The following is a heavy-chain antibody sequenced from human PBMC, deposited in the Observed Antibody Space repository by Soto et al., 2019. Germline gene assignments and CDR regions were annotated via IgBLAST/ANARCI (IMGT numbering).Heavy chain of an antibody. CDR2: ISSSSSYI. Sequence: GGSLRLSCAASGFTFSSYSMNWVRQAPGKGLEWVSSISSSSSYIYYTDSVKGRFTISRDNAKNSLYLQMNSLRAEETAVYYCARGGRCCSGGSCYYFDYWGQGTLVTVSS. CDR1: GFTFSSYS. J-gene: IGHJ4*02. CDR3: ARGGRCCSGGSCYYFDY. D-gene: IGHD2-15*01. V-gene: IGHV3-21*01.